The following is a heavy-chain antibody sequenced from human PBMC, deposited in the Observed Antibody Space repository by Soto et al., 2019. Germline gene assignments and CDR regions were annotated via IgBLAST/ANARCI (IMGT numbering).Heavy chain of an antibody. CDR2: IYYSGST. CDR3: AREGMGYGSGSSLYGMDV. V-gene: IGHV4-31*03. J-gene: IGHJ6*02. CDR1: GGSISSDGYY. D-gene: IGHD3-10*01. Sequence: SETLSLTCTVSGGSISSDGYYWSWIRQHPGKGLEWIGYIYYSGSTYYNPSLKSRVTISVDTTKNQFSLKLSSVTAADTAVYYCAREGMGYGSGSSLYGMDVWGQGTTVTVSS.